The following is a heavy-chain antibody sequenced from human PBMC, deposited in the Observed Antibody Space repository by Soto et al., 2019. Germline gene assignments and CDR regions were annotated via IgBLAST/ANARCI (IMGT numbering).Heavy chain of an antibody. CDR3: ARGSSSSWYGDYYYYGMDV. J-gene: IGHJ6*02. CDR1: GDSVCSNSAA. Sequence: QVQLQQSGPGLVKPSQTLSLTCAISGDSVCSNSAAWSWIRQSPSRGLEWLGRTYYRSKWYNYYAVSVKSRITINPDTSKHQFSLQLNSVTPEDTAVYYCARGSSSSWYGDYYYYGMDVWGQGTTVTVSS. V-gene: IGHV6-1*01. D-gene: IGHD6-13*01. CDR2: TYYRSKWYN.